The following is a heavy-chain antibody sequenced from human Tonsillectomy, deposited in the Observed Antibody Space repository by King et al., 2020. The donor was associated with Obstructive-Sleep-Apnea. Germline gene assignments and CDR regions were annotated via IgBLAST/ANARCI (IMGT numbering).Heavy chain of an antibody. J-gene: IGHJ4*03. CDR3: ARGRSRNEDFDT. D-gene: IGHD1-1*01. CDR2: ISGSGGTT. Sequence: VQLVESGGGLVQPGGSLRLSCAASGVTFSSYGMSWVRQAPGKGLEWGSGISGSGGTTYYADSVKGRFTISRDNSKNTLYLQMTSRRAEDTAVYVCARGRSRNEDFDTWGEGTLVTVSS. CDR1: GVTFSSYG. V-gene: IGHV3-23*04.